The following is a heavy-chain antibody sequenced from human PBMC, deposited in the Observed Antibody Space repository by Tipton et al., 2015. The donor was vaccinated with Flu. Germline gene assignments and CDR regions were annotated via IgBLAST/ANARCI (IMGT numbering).Heavy chain of an antibody. D-gene: IGHD3-10*01. J-gene: IGHJ4*02. CDR3: AIGGGSYLRY. Sequence: QSGAEVKRPGDSVKVSCRASGYTFIDYDINWVRQGPGQGLEWMGWVNPNSGKTGYAQKFQGRVTMTRNTSISTVYMEVSSLTSEDTAVFYCAIGGGSYLRYWGQGTLVTVSS. CDR2: VNPNSGKT. CDR1: GYTFIDYD. V-gene: IGHV1-8*01.